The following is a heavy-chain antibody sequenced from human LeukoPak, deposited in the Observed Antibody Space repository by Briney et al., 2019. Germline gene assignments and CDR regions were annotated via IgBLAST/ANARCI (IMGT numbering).Heavy chain of an antibody. CDR3: AKGTTTLVVTKIDY. J-gene: IGHJ4*02. V-gene: IGHV3-23*01. CDR1: GFTFASYA. Sequence: GGSLRLSCAASGFTFASYAMSWVRQAPGKGLEWVSVISGSGGSTYYADSVKGRFTISRDNSKNTLYLQMNSLRAEDTAVYYCAKGTTTLVVTKIDYWGQGTLVTVSS. CDR2: ISGSGGST. D-gene: IGHD4-23*01.